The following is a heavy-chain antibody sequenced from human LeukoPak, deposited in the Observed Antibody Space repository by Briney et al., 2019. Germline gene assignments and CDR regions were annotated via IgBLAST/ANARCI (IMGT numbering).Heavy chain of an antibody. CDR1: GFTVSSNY. J-gene: IGHJ4*02. CDR2: ITSGGNT. D-gene: IGHD5-12*01. V-gene: IGHV3-53*01. Sequence: GGSLRLSCAASGFTVSSNYMNWVRQAPGKGLEWVSVITSGGNTYYADSVKGRFTNSRDNSKNTLYVQMNSLRAEDTAIYYCARGRGYRDYDRPLDYWGQGTLVTVSS. CDR3: ARGRGYRDYDRPLDY.